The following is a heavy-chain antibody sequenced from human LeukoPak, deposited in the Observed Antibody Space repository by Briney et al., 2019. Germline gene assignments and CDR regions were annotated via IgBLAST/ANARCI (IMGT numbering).Heavy chain of an antibody. Sequence: SETLSLTCNVSGGSISSDYWSWIRQPPGKGLEWIGNIYYSGSTNYNPSLKSRVTISVDTSKNQFSLMLSSVTAADTALYYCAGGGYIYGFDYWGQGTPVTVSS. D-gene: IGHD5-18*01. CDR3: AGGGYIYGFDY. J-gene: IGHJ4*02. CDR1: GGSISSDY. V-gene: IGHV4-59*08. CDR2: IYYSGST.